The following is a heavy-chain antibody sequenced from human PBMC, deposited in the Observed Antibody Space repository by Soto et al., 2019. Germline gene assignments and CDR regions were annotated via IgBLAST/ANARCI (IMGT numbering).Heavy chain of an antibody. V-gene: IGHV3-30-3*01. D-gene: IGHD4-17*01. CDR3: ARDVPILDYGDYEGEFDY. CDR2: ISYDGSNK. Sequence: QVQLVEAGGGVVQPGRSLRLSCAASGFTFSSYAMHWVRQAPGKGLEWVAVISYDGSNKYYADSVKGRFTISRDNSKNTLYLQMNSLRAEDTAVYYCARDVPILDYGDYEGEFDYWGQGPLVTVSS. CDR1: GFTFSSYA. J-gene: IGHJ4*02.